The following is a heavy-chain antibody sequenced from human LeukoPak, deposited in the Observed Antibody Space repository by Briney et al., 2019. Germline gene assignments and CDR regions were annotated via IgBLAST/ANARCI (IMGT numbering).Heavy chain of an antibody. CDR3: ARDMSDRYYFDY. D-gene: IGHD1-14*01. CDR2: INPSGGST. CDR1: GYTFTSYY. J-gene: IGHJ4*02. V-gene: IGHV1-46*01. Sequence: ASVKVSCKASGYTFTSYYMHWVRQAPGQGLGWMGIINPSGGSTSYAQKFQGRVTMTRDTSTSTVYMELSSLRSEDTAVYYCARDMSDRYYFDYWGQGTLVTVSS.